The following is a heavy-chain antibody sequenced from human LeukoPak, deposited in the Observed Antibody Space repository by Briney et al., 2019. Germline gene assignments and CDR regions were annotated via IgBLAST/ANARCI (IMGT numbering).Heavy chain of an antibody. CDR2: IYTSGST. CDR1: GGSISSGSYY. V-gene: IGHV4-61*02. CDR3: AGNYFDSSGIDY. D-gene: IGHD3-22*01. J-gene: IGHJ4*02. Sequence: SETLSLTCTVSGGSISSGSYYWSWIRQPAGKGLEWIGRIYTSGSTNYNPSLKSRVTISVDTTWNQFSLKLSSVTAADTAVYYCAGNYFDSSGIDYWGQGTLVTVSS.